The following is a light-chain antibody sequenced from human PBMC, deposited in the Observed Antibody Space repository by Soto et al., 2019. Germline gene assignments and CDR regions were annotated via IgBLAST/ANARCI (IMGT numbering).Light chain of an antibody. CDR2: GAS. J-gene: IGKJ4*01. CDR1: QSVRSSY. CDR3: QQYGGSPPKLT. Sequence: EVVLTQSPGTLSLPPGERATLSCRASQSVRSSYLAWYQQKPGQAPRLLIYGASSRATGIPDRFSGSGSETDFTITISRLEPEDSAVYYCQQYGGSPPKLTVGGGTKVEIK. V-gene: IGKV3-20*01.